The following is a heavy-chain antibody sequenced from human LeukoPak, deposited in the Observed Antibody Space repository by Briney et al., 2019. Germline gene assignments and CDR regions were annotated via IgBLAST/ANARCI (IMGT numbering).Heavy chain of an antibody. CDR3: ARGYDSSGYYYGVANY. V-gene: IGHV3-11*04. D-gene: IGHD3-22*01. J-gene: IGHJ4*02. CDR1: GFTLCDYY. Sequence: GGSLRLSCAPSGFTLCDYYMSWIRQAPVKGLEWGSDISSSGSSIYYADSVKSRFTISRDNTKKSLYLQMNSLRAEATAVYYCARGYDSSGYYYGVANYWGQGTLVTVSS. CDR2: ISSSGSSI.